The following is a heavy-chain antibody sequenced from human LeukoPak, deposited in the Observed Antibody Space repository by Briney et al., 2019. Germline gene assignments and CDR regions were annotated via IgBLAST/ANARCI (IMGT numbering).Heavy chain of an antibody. CDR1: GGSISSGSYY. CDR2: IYTSGST. J-gene: IGHJ4*02. Sequence: KPSETLSLTCTVSGGSISSGSYYWSWIRQPAGKGLEWIGRIYTSGSTNYNPSLKSRVTISVDTSKNQFSLKLSSVTAADTAVYYCARGLQWLGVYNWGQGTLVTVSS. D-gene: IGHD6-19*01. CDR3: ARGLQWLGVYN. V-gene: IGHV4-61*02.